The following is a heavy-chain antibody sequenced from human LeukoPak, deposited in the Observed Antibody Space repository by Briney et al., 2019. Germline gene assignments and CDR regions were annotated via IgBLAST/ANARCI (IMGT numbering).Heavy chain of an antibody. V-gene: IGHV3-21*05. Sequence: GGSLRLSCAASGFTYSSYEMNWVRQAPGKGLEWVSYISSSSTYKYYADSVKGRFTISRDNAKNSLYLQMNSLRVEDTAVYYCAKLAKYFYGSETYYFFEHWGQGTPVTASS. D-gene: IGHD3-10*01. J-gene: IGHJ4*02. CDR3: AKLAKYFYGSETYYFFEH. CDR2: ISSSSTYK. CDR1: GFTYSSYE.